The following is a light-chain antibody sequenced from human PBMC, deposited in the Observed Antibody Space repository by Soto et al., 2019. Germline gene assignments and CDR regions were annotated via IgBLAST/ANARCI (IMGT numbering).Light chain of an antibody. Sequence: QSVLTQPRSVSGSPGQSVTISCTGTSSDIGNYNYVSWYQQYPGKAPKLIIYDVSKRPSGIPDRFFGSKFGNTASLTISGLQAEDEADYYCCSYAGSFIFVFRTGTKVPVL. CDR1: SSDIGNYNY. CDR2: DVS. J-gene: IGLJ1*01. V-gene: IGLV2-11*01. CDR3: CSYAGSFIFV.